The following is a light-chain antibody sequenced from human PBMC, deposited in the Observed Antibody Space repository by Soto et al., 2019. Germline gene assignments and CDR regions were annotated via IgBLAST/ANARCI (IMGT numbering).Light chain of an antibody. Sequence: DIQVTKATSTPSASLAHRLPITWRASKDISSWLSWYYQQPGEAPKLLIYDASTLESGVPSRFSGSGSGTEFILPISSLQPDDDAAYYCQQQNSYSWTFGQGTKVDI. CDR3: QQQNSYSWT. CDR1: KDISSW. CDR2: DAS. J-gene: IGKJ1*01. V-gene: IGKV1-5*01.